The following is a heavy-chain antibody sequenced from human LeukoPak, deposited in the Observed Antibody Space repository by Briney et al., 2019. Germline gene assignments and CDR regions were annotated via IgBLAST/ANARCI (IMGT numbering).Heavy chain of an antibody. V-gene: IGHV1-18*01. CDR3: ARGEFPLDAFDI. CDR1: GYNFDNYG. J-gene: IGHJ3*02. D-gene: IGHD3-10*01. Sequence: ASVKVSCKSSGYNFDNYGIGWVRQAPGQGLEWMGWISPYSGNTNYGQKLQGRVTMTTDTSTNTAYMELRRLSLDDTAIYYCARGEFPLDAFDIRGQGTMVTVPS. CDR2: ISPYSGNT.